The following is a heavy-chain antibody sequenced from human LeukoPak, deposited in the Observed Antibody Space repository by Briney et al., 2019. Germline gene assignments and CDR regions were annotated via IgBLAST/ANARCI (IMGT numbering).Heavy chain of an antibody. V-gene: IGHV4-34*01. CDR2: INHSGST. CDR3: ARVKDPGGYYYYYYMDV. CDR1: GASISGSGYY. D-gene: IGHD3-16*01. Sequence: PSETLSLTCTVSGASISGSGYYWSWIRQPPGKGLEWIGEINHSGSTNYNPSLKSRVTISVDTSKNQFSLKVTSVTAADTAVYYCARVKDPGGYYYYYYMDVWGKGTTVTVSS. J-gene: IGHJ6*03.